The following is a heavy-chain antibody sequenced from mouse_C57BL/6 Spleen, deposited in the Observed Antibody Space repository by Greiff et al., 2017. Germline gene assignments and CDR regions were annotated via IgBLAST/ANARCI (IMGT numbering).Heavy chain of an antibody. J-gene: IGHJ2*01. CDR3: ARHFDY. Sequence: VQLKESGGGLVKPGGSLKLSCAASGFTFSSYTMSWVRQTPEKRLEWVATISGGGGNTYYPDSVKGRFTISRDNAKNTLYLQMSSLRSEDTALYYCARHFDYWGQGTTLTVSS. CDR1: GFTFSSYT. V-gene: IGHV5-9*01. CDR2: ISGGGGNT.